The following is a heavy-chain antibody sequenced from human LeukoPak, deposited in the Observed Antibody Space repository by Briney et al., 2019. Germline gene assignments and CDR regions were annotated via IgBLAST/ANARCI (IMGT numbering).Heavy chain of an antibody. J-gene: IGHJ3*02. CDR3: ARHGGGWRAFDI. V-gene: IGHV4-4*09. CDR1: GGSISSYN. Sequence: PSETLSLTCTVSGGSISSYNWSWFRQPPGKGLEWIGYIYTSGSTNYNPSIKSRVTISVDTSKNQCSLKLSSVTAADTAVYYCARHGGGWRAFDIWGQGTMVTDSS. CDR2: IYTSGST. D-gene: IGHD2-15*01.